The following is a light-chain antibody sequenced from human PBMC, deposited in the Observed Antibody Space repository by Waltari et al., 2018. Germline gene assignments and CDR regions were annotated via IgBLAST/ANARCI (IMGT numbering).Light chain of an antibody. CDR1: TGSSSTTSY. CDR2: KAN. Sequence: VVAQEPSLSVSPGATVTLTSVLRTGSSSTTSYATWYQQTPGQAPRTLVYKANARSSGVPDRFSGSILGNTAALTITGAQADDESDYYCALYMGSGIWVFGGGTRLTVL. CDR3: ALYMGSGIWV. V-gene: IGLV8-61*01. J-gene: IGLJ3*02.